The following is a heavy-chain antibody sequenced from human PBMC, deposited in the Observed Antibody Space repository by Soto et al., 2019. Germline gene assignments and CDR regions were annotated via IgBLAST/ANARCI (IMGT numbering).Heavy chain of an antibody. CDR3: ARFFDGGNSNWFDP. CDR2: IYYSGST. D-gene: IGHD2-21*02. V-gene: IGHV4-31*03. Sequence: SETLSLTCTVSGGSISSGGYYWSWIRQHPGKGLEWIGYIYYSGSTYYNPSLKSRVTISVDTSKNQFSLKLSSVTAADTAVYYCARFFDGGNSNWFDPWGQGTLVTVYS. J-gene: IGHJ5*02. CDR1: GGSISSGGYY.